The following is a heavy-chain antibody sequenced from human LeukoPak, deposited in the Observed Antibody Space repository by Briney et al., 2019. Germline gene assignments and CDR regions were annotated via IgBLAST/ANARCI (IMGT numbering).Heavy chain of an antibody. D-gene: IGHD6-19*01. CDR2: INPNSGGT. V-gene: IGHV1-2*04. Sequence: ASVKVSCKASGYTFTGYYMHWVRQAPGRGLEWMGWINPNSGGTNYAQKFQGWVTMTRDTSISTAYMELSRLRSDDTAVYYCARGQGVAARLQHWGQGTLVTVSS. CDR1: GYTFTGYY. J-gene: IGHJ1*01. CDR3: ARGQGVAARLQH.